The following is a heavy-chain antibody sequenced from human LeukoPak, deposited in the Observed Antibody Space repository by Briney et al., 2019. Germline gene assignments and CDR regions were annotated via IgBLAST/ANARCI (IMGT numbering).Heavy chain of an antibody. CDR2: INHSGST. Sequence: SETLSLTCAVYGGSFSGYYWSWIRQPPGKGLEWIGEINHSGSTNYNPSLKSRVTISVDTSKNQFSLKLSSVTAADTAVYYCAREPGQQLLNWFDPWGQGTLVTVSS. V-gene: IGHV4-34*01. CDR1: GGSFSGYY. D-gene: IGHD6-13*01. J-gene: IGHJ5*02. CDR3: AREPGQQLLNWFDP.